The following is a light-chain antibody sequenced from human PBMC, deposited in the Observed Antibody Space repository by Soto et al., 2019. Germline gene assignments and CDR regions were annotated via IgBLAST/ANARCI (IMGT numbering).Light chain of an antibody. V-gene: IGLV2-8*01. CDR2: EVN. CDR3: SSYGGYNNVV. Sequence: QASLTQPPSASGSPGQSFTISCTGTSSDVGGYNYVSWFQQHPGKAPKLIIHEVNQRPSGVPDRFSGSKSGNTASLTVSGLQAEDEGTYYCSSYGGYNNVVFGTGTKVTVL. J-gene: IGLJ1*01. CDR1: SSDVGGYNY.